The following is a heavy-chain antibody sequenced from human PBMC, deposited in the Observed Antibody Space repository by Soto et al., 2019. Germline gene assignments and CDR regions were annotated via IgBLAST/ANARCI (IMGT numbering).Heavy chain of an antibody. CDR3: ARGHQYFHP. CDR2: ISRSDNTV. CDR1: GFTFSHYY. J-gene: IGHJ1*01. D-gene: IGHD2-2*01. V-gene: IGHV3-11*01. Sequence: QVQLVESGGGLVEPGGSLRLSCAASGFTFSHYYMSWVRQAPGKGLECISYISRSDNTVYYADSVKGRYTISRDNTKNSLYLQMNSLRAEDTDVYYCARGHQYFHPWGQGTLVTVSS.